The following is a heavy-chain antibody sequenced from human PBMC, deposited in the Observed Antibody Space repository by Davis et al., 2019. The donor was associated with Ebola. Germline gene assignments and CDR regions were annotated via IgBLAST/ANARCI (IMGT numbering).Heavy chain of an antibody. CDR1: GGSISSGGYS. J-gene: IGHJ4*02. D-gene: IGHD6-19*01. CDR2: IYHSGST. V-gene: IGHV4-30-2*01. Sequence: LRLSCAVSGGSISSGGYSWSWIRQPPGKGLEWIGYIYHSGSTYYNPSLKSRVTISVDRSKNQFSLKLNSVTAADTAVYYCSGPRLTYNSGWYYFDYWGQGIPVTVSS. CDR3: SGPRLTYNSGWYYFDY.